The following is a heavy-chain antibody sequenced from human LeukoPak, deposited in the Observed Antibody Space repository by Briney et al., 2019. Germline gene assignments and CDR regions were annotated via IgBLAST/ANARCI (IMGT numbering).Heavy chain of an antibody. D-gene: IGHD3-16*02. J-gene: IGHJ4*02. V-gene: IGHV4-59*11. Sequence: SETLSLTCSVAGDSISSHYWSWIRQPPGKGLEWIGYRSFSGITNYNPSLKSRVTISVDTSKNQFSLKLSSVTAADTAVYYCARDRAGLSLFDYWGQGTLVTVSS. CDR3: ARDRAGLSLFDY. CDR1: GDSISSHY. CDR2: RSFSGIT.